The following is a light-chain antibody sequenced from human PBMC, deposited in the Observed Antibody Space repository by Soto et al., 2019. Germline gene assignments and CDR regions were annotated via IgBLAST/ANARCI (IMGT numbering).Light chain of an antibody. CDR1: QSVSRSY. V-gene: IGKV3-20*01. Sequence: EIVLTQSPGTLSLSPGERATLSCRGSQSVSRSYLAWYQQKPGQAPRLLIYGASSRATGIPDRFSGSGSGTDFTLTISRLEPEDFAVYYCQQYRSSPRTFGQGTKVEIK. CDR3: QQYRSSPRT. CDR2: GAS. J-gene: IGKJ1*01.